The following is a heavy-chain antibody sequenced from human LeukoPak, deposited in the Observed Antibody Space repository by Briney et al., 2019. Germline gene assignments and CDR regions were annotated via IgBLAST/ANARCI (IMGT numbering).Heavy chain of an antibody. Sequence: GGSLRLSCAASGFTFSNYSMNWVRQAPGKGLEWVSSISSSSSYIYYADSVKGRFTISRDNSKNTLYLQMNSLRAEDTAVYYCAKDLGDYGGVYYYYYYMDVWGKGTTVTISS. CDR2: ISSSSSYI. V-gene: IGHV3-21*01. CDR3: AKDLGDYGGVYYYYYYMDV. J-gene: IGHJ6*03. CDR1: GFTFSNYS. D-gene: IGHD4-23*01.